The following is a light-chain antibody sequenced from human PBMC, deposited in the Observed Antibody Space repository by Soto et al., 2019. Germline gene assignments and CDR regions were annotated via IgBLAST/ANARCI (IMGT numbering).Light chain of an antibody. Sequence: QSVLTQPPSASGTPGQRVTISCSGSSSNIGSNVVSWYQQLPGTAPKLLIYRDTQRPSGVPDRFSGSKSGTSASLAISGLRSEDEGDYYCAAWDDSLRGVFGGGTKVAVL. V-gene: IGLV1-47*01. CDR3: AAWDDSLRGV. CDR2: RDT. J-gene: IGLJ2*01. CDR1: SSNIGSNV.